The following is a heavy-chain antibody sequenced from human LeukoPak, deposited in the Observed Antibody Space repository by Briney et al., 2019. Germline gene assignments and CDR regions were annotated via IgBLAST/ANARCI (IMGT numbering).Heavy chain of an antibody. CDR3: AVIAAPYDY. D-gene: IGHD6-6*01. CDR2: INHSGST. CDR1: GGSFSGYY. J-gene: IGHJ4*02. Sequence: SETLSLTCAVYGGSFSGYYWSWIRQPPGKGLEWIGEINHSGSTNYNPSLKSRVTISVDTSKNQFSLKLSSVTTADTAVYYCAVIAAPYDYWGQGTLVTVSS. V-gene: IGHV4-34*01.